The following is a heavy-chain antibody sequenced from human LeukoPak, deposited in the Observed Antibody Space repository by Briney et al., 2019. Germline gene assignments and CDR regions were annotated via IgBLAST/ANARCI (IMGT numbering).Heavy chain of an antibody. CDR1: GFTFSSYS. CDR2: ISSSSSYI. D-gene: IGHD3-22*01. Sequence: GGSLRLSXAASGFTFSSYSMNWVRQAPGKGLEWVSSISSSSSYIYYADSVKGRFTISRDNAKNSLYLQMNSLRAEDTAVYYCAREPYDSSGYYFDYWGQGTLVTVSS. J-gene: IGHJ4*02. V-gene: IGHV3-21*01. CDR3: AREPYDSSGYYFDY.